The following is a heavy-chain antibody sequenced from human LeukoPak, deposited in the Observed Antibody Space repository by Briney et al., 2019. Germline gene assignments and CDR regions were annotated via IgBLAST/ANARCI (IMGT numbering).Heavy chain of an antibody. CDR3: ATTTGYSSGERPYYFDY. CDR2: IDPGDSYT. V-gene: IGHV5-10-1*01. CDR1: GYSFTSYW. D-gene: IGHD6-19*01. Sequence: GGSLKISCKGSGYSFTSYWINWVRQMPGKGLEWMGRIDPGDSYTNYSPSFQGHVTISADKSISTAYLQWSSLKASDTAMYYCATTTGYSSGERPYYFDYWGQGTLVTVSS. J-gene: IGHJ4*02.